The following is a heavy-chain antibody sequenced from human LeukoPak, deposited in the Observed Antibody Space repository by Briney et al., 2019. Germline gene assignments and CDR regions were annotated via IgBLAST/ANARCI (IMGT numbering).Heavy chain of an antibody. J-gene: IGHJ2*01. D-gene: IGHD1-1*01. CDR3: ARDPVTRGAGWYFDL. V-gene: IGHV6-1*01. CDR2: IYYRSKWFN. Sequence: SQTLSLTCAISGDGVSSNSAAWNWIRQSPSRGLEWLGRIYYRSKWFNNYGVSVGSRITIIPDTSKNQISLQLNSVTPEDTAVYYCARDPVTRGAGWYFDLWGRGTFVTVSS. CDR1: GDGVSSNSAA.